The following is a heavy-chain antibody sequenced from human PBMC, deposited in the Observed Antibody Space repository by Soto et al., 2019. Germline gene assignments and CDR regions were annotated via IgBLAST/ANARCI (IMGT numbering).Heavy chain of an antibody. CDR2: ISANGQGI. CDR3: AKDRDYPRDQFHY. J-gene: IGHJ4*02. Sequence: GGSLRLSCTASGFTFTYYAFSWVRQAPGKGLEWVSAISANGQGIYYADSVRGRFTISRDNSKNTVFLHMDSLRAEDTAVYYCAKDRDYPRDQFHYWGQGTLVTVSS. CDR1: GFTFTYYA. V-gene: IGHV3-23*01. D-gene: IGHD2-2*01.